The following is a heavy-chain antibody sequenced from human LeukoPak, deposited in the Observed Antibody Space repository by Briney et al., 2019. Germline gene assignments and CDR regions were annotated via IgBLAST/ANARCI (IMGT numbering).Heavy chain of an antibody. CDR1: GDSISNNSYC. CDR3: ARHVRVVTAQLYWYFDL. CDR2: GFYSGST. J-gene: IGHJ2*01. V-gene: IGHV4-39*01. D-gene: IGHD2-21*02. Sequence: NSSQTLSLTCTVSGDSISNNSYCWGWIRQPPGKGLEWIGSGFYSGSTSYNPSLKSRVAVSVDTSRNQFSLQLSSVTAADTAVYYCARHVRVVTAQLYWYFDLWGRGTLVTVSS.